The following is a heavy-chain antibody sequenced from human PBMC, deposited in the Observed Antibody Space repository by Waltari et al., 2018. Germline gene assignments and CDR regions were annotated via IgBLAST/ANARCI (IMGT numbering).Heavy chain of an antibody. Sequence: QLQLQESGPGLVKPSETLSLTCTVSGGSISSSSYYWGWVRQPPGKGLEGLGSISYSGSTYYNPSLKSRVTISVYTSKNQFSLRVSSVTAADTAVFYCARMVRGYCSSTSCHTDHWGQGTLVTVSS. J-gene: IGHJ4*02. D-gene: IGHD2-2*01. CDR1: GGSISSSSYY. CDR2: ISYSGST. CDR3: ARMVRGYCSSTSCHTDH. V-gene: IGHV4-39*07.